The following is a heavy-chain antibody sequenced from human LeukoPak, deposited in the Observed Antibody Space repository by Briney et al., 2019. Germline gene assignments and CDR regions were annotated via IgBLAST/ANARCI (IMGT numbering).Heavy chain of an antibody. CDR1: GYSFTSYW. V-gene: IGHV5-51*01. CDR2: IYPADSDT. D-gene: IGHD1-26*01. J-gene: IGHJ4*02. Sequence: GESLKISCKGSGYSFTSYWIGRVRQMPGKGLEWMGIIYPADSDTRYSPSFQGQVTISADKSISTAYLQWSSLKASDTAMYYCARRRDLYSGSYYPFDYWGQGTLVTVSS. CDR3: ARRRDLYSGSYYPFDY.